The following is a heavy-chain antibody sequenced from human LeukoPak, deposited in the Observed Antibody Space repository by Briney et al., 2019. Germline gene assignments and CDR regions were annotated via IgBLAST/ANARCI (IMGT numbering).Heavy chain of an antibody. J-gene: IGHJ4*02. V-gene: IGHV3-21*01. Sequence: AGGSLRLSCAASGFTFSSYEMNWVRQAPGKGLEWVSSISSSSSYIYYADSVKGRFTISRDNAKNSLYLQMNSLRAEDTAVYYCARSGGGPCDYWGQGTLVTVSS. CDR1: GFTFSSYE. CDR3: ARSGGGPCDY. D-gene: IGHD3-10*01. CDR2: ISSSSSYI.